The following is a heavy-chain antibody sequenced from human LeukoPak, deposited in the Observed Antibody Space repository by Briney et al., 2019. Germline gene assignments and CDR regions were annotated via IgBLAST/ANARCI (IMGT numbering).Heavy chain of an antibody. D-gene: IGHD3-3*01. J-gene: IGHJ4*02. Sequence: GASVKVSCKASGYTFTSYYMHWVRQAPGQGLEWMGIINPSGGSTSYAQKFQGRVTMTRDTSTSTVYMELSSLRSEDTAVYYCARLTNYDFWSGPYYFDYWGQGTLVTVSS. CDR1: GYTFTSYY. CDR3: ARLTNYDFWSGPYYFDY. CDR2: INPSGGST. V-gene: IGHV1-46*03.